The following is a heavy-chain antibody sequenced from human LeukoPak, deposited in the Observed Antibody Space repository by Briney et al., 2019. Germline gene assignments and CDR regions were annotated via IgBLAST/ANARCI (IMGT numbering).Heavy chain of an antibody. CDR3: VKGRTLWSGIDY. D-gene: IGHD2-21*01. CDR1: GFTVSSNY. J-gene: IGHJ4*02. CDR2: IYSGGST. V-gene: IGHV3-53*05. Sequence: PGGSLRLSCAASGFTVSSNYMSWVRQAPGKGLEWVSVIYSGGSTYYADSVKGRFTISRDNSKNTLYLQMSSLRAEDTAVYYCVKGRTLWSGIDYWGQGTLVTVSS.